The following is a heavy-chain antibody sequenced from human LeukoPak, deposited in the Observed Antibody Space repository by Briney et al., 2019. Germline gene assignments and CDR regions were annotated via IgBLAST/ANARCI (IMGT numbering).Heavy chain of an antibody. Sequence: NSGGSQRFSCAASGFTSSSYIINWVRQAPGKGLEWVSSISGTSSFIYYADSVRGRFTISRDYAKNSVFLQINSLRPEDTAVYYCARVGIGEGLDYWGQGTLVTVSS. CDR2: ISGTSSFI. D-gene: IGHD3-10*01. V-gene: IGHV3-21*01. CDR1: GFTSSSYI. CDR3: ARVGIGEGLDY. J-gene: IGHJ4*02.